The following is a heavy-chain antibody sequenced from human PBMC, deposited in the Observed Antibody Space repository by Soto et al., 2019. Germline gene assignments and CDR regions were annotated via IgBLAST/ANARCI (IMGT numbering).Heavy chain of an antibody. CDR3: AKSSTAEYYYYGMDV. D-gene: IGHD4-4*01. CDR2: ISSSSSYI. V-gene: IGHV3-21*01. CDR1: GFTFSSYN. J-gene: IGHJ6*02. Sequence: GGSLRLSCAASGFTFSSYNMNWVRQAPGKGLEWVSSISSSSSYIYYADSVKGRFTISRDNAKNSLYLQMNSLRAEDTAVYYCAKSSTAEYYYYGMDVWGQGTTVTVSS.